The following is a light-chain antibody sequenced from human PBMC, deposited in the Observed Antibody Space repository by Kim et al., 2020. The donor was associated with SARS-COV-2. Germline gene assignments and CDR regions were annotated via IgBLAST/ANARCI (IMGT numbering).Light chain of an antibody. V-gene: IGKV3-20*01. CDR2: GAS. Sequence: EIVLTQSPCTLSLSPGERSTLSCRASQSVSSIYLAWYQQKPGQAPRLLIYGASSRATGIPDRFSGSGSGTDFTLTISRLEPEDFAVYYCQQYEAFGQGTKVDIK. CDR3: QQYEA. J-gene: IGKJ1*01. CDR1: QSVSSIY.